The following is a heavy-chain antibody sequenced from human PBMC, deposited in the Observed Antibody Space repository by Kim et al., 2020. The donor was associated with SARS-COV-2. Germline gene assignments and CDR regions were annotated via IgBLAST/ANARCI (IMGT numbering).Heavy chain of an antibody. D-gene: IGHD5-12*01. Sequence: PGYAQKCQGRFTMTRNTSISTAYMELSSLRSEDTAVYYCARVGSWGGYAHWGQGTLVTVSS. CDR3: ARVGSWGGYAH. CDR2: P. J-gene: IGHJ4*02. V-gene: IGHV1-8*01.